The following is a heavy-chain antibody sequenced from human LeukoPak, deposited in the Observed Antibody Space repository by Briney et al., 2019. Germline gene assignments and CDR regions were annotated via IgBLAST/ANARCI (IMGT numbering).Heavy chain of an antibody. CDR3: ARDQSGTAMVNDAFDI. J-gene: IGHJ3*02. CDR2: IIPILGIA. D-gene: IGHD5-18*01. CDR1: GGTFSSYA. Sequence: ASVKVSCKASGGTFSSYAISWVRQAPGQGLEWMGRIIPILGIANYAQKFQGRVTITADKSTSTAYMELSSLRSEDTAVYYCARDQSGTAMVNDAFDIWGQGTMVTVSS. V-gene: IGHV1-69*04.